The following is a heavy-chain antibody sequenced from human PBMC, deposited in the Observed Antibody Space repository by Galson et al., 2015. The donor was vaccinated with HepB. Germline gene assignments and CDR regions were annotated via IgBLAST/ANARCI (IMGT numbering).Heavy chain of an antibody. Sequence: IHWVRPAPGKGLEWVTVISYDGRNQNYADSVMGRFTISRDNSKDTVYLQMSSLRADDTAVYYCARDSGYVSGWYAGRGGFDYWGQGTLVTVSS. CDR2: ISYDGRNQ. J-gene: IGHJ4*02. V-gene: IGHV3-30*03. D-gene: IGHD6-19*01. CDR3: ARDSGYVSGWYAGRGGFDY.